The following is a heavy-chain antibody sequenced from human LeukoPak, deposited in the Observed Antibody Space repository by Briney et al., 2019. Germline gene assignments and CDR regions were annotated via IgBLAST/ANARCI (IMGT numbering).Heavy chain of an antibody. CDR2: ISASGAST. CDR3: AKRASDWYYFDY. CDR1: GLTFSSCA. D-gene: IGHD3-9*01. J-gene: IGHJ4*02. Sequence: PGGSLTLSCSASGLTFSSCAMSWVRQAPGKGREGVSVISASGASTYYADSVRGRFTISRDNSKNTLYLQMSSLRAEDTAVYYCAKRASDWYYFDYWGQGNLVTVSS. V-gene: IGHV3-23*01.